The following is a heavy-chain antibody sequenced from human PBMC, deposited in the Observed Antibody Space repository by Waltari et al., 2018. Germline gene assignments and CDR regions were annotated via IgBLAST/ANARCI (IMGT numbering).Heavy chain of an antibody. Sequence: EVQLVESAGVLVHPRWSLRVSCAASTFSSASFWMAWLRQAPGKGREWVATIRPDGGENFYVDSVKGRFSISRDNAKNSFYLQMNSLRVEDTAIFYCATMGAGRAPDYWGQGTLVTVSS. V-gene: IGHV3-7*03. J-gene: IGHJ4*02. D-gene: IGHD3-16*01. CDR1: TFSSASFW. CDR3: ATMGAGRAPDY. CDR2: IRPDGGEN.